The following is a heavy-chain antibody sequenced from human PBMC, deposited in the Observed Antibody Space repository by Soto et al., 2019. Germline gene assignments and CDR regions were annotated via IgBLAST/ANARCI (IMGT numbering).Heavy chain of an antibody. CDR1: GYIFTNYW. CDR3: ARHVRETYCSGGSCYS. Sequence: GESLKISCKGSGYIFTNYWISWVRQMPGKGLEWMGRIDPSDSYTNYSPSFQGHVTISVDKSINTAYLQWSSLKASDTAMYYCARHVRETYCSGGSCYSWGQGTLVTV. D-gene: IGHD2-15*01. J-gene: IGHJ5*02. V-gene: IGHV5-10-1*01. CDR2: IDPSDSYT.